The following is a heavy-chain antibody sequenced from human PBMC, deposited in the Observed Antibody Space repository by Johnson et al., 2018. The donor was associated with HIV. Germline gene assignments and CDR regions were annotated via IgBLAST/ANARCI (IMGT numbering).Heavy chain of an antibody. CDR3: ARDPVGGDPDAFDI. Sequence: VQLVESGGGLVQPGGSLRLSCAASGFTVSSYYMNWVRQAPGKGLEWISVIHSGGSKYYADSVKGRFTISRGNSKNTLYLQMNSLRAEDTAVYYCARDPVGGDPDAFDIWGQGTMVTVSS. CDR1: GFTVSSYY. CDR2: IHSGGSK. J-gene: IGHJ3*02. D-gene: IGHD2-21*02. V-gene: IGHV3-66*02.